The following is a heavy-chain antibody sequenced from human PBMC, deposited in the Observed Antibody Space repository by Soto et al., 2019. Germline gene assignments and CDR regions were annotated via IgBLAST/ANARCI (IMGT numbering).Heavy chain of an antibody. D-gene: IGHD6-19*01. V-gene: IGHV4-34*01. J-gene: IGHJ4*02. CDR2: INHSGST. CDR3: ARAARGAVAGPMGGY. Sequence: SETLSLTCAVYGGSFSGYYWSWIRQPPGKGLEWIGEINHSGSTNYNPSLKSRVTISVEPSKNQFSLKLSSVTAADAAVYYCARAARGAVAGPMGGYWGQGTLVTVSS. CDR1: GGSFSGYY.